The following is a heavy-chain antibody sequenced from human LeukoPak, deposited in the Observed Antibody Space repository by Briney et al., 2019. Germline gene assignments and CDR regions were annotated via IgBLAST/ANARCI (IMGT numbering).Heavy chain of an antibody. V-gene: IGHV3-7*03. J-gene: IGHJ5*02. CDR1: GGSISSSSYY. Sequence: ETLSLTCTVSGGSISSSSYYWGWVRQAPGKGLEWVANIKQDGSEKYYVDSVKGRFTISRDNAKNSLYLQMNSLRAEDTAVYYCARARWFDPWGQGTLVTVSS. CDR2: IKQDGSEK. CDR3: ARARWFDP.